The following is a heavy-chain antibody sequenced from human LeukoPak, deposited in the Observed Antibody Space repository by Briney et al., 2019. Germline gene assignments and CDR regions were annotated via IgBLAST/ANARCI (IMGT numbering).Heavy chain of an antibody. V-gene: IGHV4-31*03. Sequence: SETLSLTCTVSGGSISSGGYYWSWIRQHPGKGLEWIGYIYYSGSTYYNPSLKSRVTISVDTSKNQFSLKLSSVTAADTAVYYCARLGGSGYLFGYRAYYFDYWGQGTLVTVSS. CDR3: ARLGGSGYLFGYRAYYFDY. J-gene: IGHJ4*02. CDR1: GGSISSGGYY. CDR2: IYYSGST. D-gene: IGHD3-10*01.